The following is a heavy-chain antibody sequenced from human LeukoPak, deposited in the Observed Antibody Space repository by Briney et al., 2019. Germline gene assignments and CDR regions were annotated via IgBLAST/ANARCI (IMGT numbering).Heavy chain of an antibody. Sequence: GGSLRLSCAASGFTFDDYAMHWVRQAPGKGLEWVAFIRYDGSNKYYADSVKGRFTISRDNSKNTLYLQMNSLRAEDTAVYYCAKRGYYGSGSSYYYYYYMDVWGKGTTVTISS. CDR3: AKRGYYGSGSSYYYYYYMDV. D-gene: IGHD3-10*01. CDR2: IRYDGSNK. V-gene: IGHV3-30*02. J-gene: IGHJ6*03. CDR1: GFTFDDYA.